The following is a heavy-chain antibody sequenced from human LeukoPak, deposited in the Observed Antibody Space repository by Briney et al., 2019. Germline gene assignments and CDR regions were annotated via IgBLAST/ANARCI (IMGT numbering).Heavy chain of an antibody. Sequence: ASVKVSCKASGGTFSSHAISWVRQAPGQGLEWMGGIIPIFGTANYAQKFQGRVTITADESTSTAYMELSSLRSEDTAVYYCARVHITMIVVVTRGWFDPWGQGTLVTVSS. CDR3: ARVHITMIVVVTRGWFDP. D-gene: IGHD3-22*01. J-gene: IGHJ5*02. CDR1: GGTFSSHA. V-gene: IGHV1-69*13. CDR2: IIPIFGTA.